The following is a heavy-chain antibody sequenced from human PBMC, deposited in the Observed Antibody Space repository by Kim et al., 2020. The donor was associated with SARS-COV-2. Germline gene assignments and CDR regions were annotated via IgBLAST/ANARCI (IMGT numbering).Heavy chain of an antibody. D-gene: IGHD6-13*01. CDR1: GGTFSSYA. Sequence: SVKVSCKASGGTFSSYAISWVRQAPGQGLEWMGGIIPIFGTANYAQKFQGRVTIIADESTSTAYMELSSLRSEDTAVYYCARAIAAAGRYYYYYYGMDVWGQGTTVTVSS. V-gene: IGHV1-69*13. CDR3: ARAIAAAGRYYYYYYGMDV. CDR2: IIPIFGTA. J-gene: IGHJ6*02.